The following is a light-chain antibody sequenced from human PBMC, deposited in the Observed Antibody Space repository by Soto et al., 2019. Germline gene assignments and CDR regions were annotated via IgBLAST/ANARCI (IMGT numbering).Light chain of an antibody. CDR2: GAS. J-gene: IGKJ5*01. V-gene: IGKV1-6*01. Sequence: AVQLTQSPSSLSASVGDRVTITCRASQGIRTDLGWYQQSPGKAPKVLIVGASTLQSGVPSRFSGSGSGTDFTLTISSLQPEDSETYYCQQSYSTPPITFGQGTRLEIK. CDR3: QQSYSTPPIT. CDR1: QGIRTD.